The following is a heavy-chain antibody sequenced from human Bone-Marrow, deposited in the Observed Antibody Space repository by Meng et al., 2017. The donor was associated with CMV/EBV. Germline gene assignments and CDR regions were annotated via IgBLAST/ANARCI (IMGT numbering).Heavy chain of an antibody. CDR2: ISGSGGST. Sequence: GESLKISCAASGFTFSSYAMRWVRQAPGKGLEWVSAISGSGGSTYYADSVKGRFTISRDNSKNTLYLQMNSLRAEDTAVYYCAKDNADNTIRWGYWGQGTLVTVSS. V-gene: IGHV3-23*01. CDR1: GFTFSSYA. J-gene: IGHJ4*02. D-gene: IGHD3-10*01. CDR3: AKDNADNTIRWGY.